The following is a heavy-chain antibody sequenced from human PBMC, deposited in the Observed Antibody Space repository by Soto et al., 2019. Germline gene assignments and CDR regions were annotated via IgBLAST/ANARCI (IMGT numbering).Heavy chain of an antibody. Sequence: GASVKVSCKASGYTFTSYDINWVRQATGQGLEWMGWMNPNTGNTAYAQKFQGRVTMTRNTSISTAYMELSSLRSEDTAVYYCASESSYGLVYWGQGTLVPVSS. CDR1: GYTFTSYD. V-gene: IGHV1-8*01. D-gene: IGHD5-18*01. J-gene: IGHJ4*02. CDR3: ASESSYGLVY. CDR2: MNPNTGNT.